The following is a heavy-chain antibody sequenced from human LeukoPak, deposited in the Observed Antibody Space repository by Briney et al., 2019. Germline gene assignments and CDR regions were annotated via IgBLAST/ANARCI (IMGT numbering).Heavy chain of an antibody. CDR2: ISGSGGST. D-gene: IGHD2-15*01. CDR1: GFTFSIYA. Sequence: GGSLRLSCAASGFTFSIYAMSWVRRAPGKGLEWVSAISGSGGSTYYADSVKGRFTISRDNSRNTLYLQVNSLRAEDTAVYYCARAFAATHCFDYWGQGTLVTVSS. V-gene: IGHV3-23*01. J-gene: IGHJ4*02. CDR3: ARAFAATHCFDY.